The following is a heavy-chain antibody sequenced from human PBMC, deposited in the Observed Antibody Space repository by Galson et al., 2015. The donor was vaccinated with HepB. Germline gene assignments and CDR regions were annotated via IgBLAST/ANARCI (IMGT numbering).Heavy chain of an antibody. Sequence: SLRLSCAASGFTFDDYAMHWVRQAPGKGLEWVSGISWNSGSIGYADSVKGRFTISRDNAKNSLYLQMNSLRAEDTALYYCAKESPWYSSSWRAFDIWGQGTMVTVSS. CDR1: GFTFDDYA. J-gene: IGHJ3*02. CDR3: AKESPWYSSSWRAFDI. CDR2: ISWNSGSI. V-gene: IGHV3-9*01. D-gene: IGHD6-13*01.